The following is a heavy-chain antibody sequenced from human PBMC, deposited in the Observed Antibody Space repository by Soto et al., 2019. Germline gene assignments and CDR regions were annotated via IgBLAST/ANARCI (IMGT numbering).Heavy chain of an antibody. CDR3: AKLSGYDFWSGSIDY. D-gene: IGHD3-3*01. CDR1: GFTFSSYW. Sequence: PGGSLRLSCAASGFTFSSYWMSWVRQAPGKGLEWVANIKQDGSEKYYVDSVKGRFTISRDNAKNSLYLQMNSLRAEDTALYYCAKLSGYDFWSGSIDYWGQGTLVTVSS. V-gene: IGHV3-7*03. CDR2: IKQDGSEK. J-gene: IGHJ4*02.